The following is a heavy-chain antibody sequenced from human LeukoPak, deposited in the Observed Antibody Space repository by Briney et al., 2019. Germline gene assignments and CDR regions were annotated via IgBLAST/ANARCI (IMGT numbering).Heavy chain of an antibody. J-gene: IGHJ4*02. Sequence: SVKVSCKASGGTFSSYAISWVRQAPGQGLEWMGGIIPIFGTANYAQKFQGRVTITADESSSTAYMELSSLRSEDTAVYYCARDWLGSSTSPPRDYWGQGTLVTVSS. CDR2: IIPIFGTA. V-gene: IGHV1-69*13. CDR1: GGTFSSYA. CDR3: ARDWLGSSTSPPRDY. D-gene: IGHD2-2*01.